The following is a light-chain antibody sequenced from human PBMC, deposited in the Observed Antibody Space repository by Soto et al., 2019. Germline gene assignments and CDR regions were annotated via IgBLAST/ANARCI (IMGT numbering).Light chain of an antibody. CDR2: GAS. CDR1: QSVSSSY. CDR3: QQYGNSPLT. V-gene: IGKV3-20*01. Sequence: EIVLTQSPGTLSLSPGERATLSCRASQSVSSSYLAWYQQKPGQAPRLLIYGASGRATGIPDRFSGSGSGTDFTLTISRLEPEDFAVYYCQQYGNSPLTFGVGTKVDIK. J-gene: IGKJ4*01.